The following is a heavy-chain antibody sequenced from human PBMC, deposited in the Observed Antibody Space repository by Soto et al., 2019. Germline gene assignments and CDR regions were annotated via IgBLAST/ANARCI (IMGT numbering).Heavy chain of an antibody. CDR2: VSGSGVSK. Sequence: GGSLRLSCAASGLTFSNYAMTWVRQAPGKGLEWVSTVSGSGVSKYYSDSVKGRFTISKDNSKNTLSLQMNTLRAEDTAVYYCAKQEGIVGPIKGIWGQGTMVTVSS. V-gene: IGHV3-23*01. CDR3: AKQEGIVGPIKGI. J-gene: IGHJ3*02. CDR1: GLTFSNYA. D-gene: IGHD1-26*01.